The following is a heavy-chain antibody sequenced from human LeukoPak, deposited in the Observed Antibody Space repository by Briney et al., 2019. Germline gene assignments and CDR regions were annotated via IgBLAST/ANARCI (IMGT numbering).Heavy chain of an antibody. V-gene: IGHV4-59*01. CDR1: GGSISTYY. D-gene: IGHD5-12*01. CDR3: ARDGYSGSDAL. J-gene: IGHJ4*02. Sequence: PSETLSLTCTVSGGSISTYYWSWIRQPPGKGLEWIGYIYYSGSTNYNPSLKSRVTISVDTSKNQFSLKLSSVTAADTAVYYCARDGYSGSDALWGQGTLVTVSS. CDR2: IYYSGST.